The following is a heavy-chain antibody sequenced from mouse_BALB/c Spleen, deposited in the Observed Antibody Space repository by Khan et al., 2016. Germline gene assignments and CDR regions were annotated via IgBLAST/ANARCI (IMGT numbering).Heavy chain of an antibody. CDR3: ARWYGNYALDY. D-gene: IGHD2-10*02. J-gene: IGHJ4*01. CDR1: GYTFTNYG. V-gene: IGHV9-3*02. CDR2: INTNTGAP. Sequence: QIQLVQSGPELKKPGETVKISCKASGYTFTNYGVHWVKQAPGKGLKWMGWINTNTGAPTYAEEFKGRFAFSLETSASTAFLQIDNLKNEDTATYFCARWYGNYALDYLGQGTSVTVSS.